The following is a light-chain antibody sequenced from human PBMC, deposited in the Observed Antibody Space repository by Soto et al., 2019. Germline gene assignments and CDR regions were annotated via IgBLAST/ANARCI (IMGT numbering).Light chain of an antibody. CDR2: EVR. V-gene: IGLV2-14*03. Sequence: QSVLTQPPSASGTPGQRVTISCSGTRSDVGGYNYVSWYQQYPGEVPKVLIYEVRNRPSGVSDRFSGSKSGNAASLTISRLQAEDEADYYCTSYPDSGNYVFGTGTKVNVL. J-gene: IGLJ1*01. CDR3: TSYPDSGNYV. CDR1: RSDVGGYNY.